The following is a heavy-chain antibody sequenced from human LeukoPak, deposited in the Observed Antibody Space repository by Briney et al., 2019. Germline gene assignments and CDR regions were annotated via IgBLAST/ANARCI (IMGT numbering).Heavy chain of an antibody. Sequence: GGSLRLSXTASGFTFGDYXXXXXRQAPGXXXXXXXXXRSKAYGGTTEYAASXKGRFTISRDDSKSIAYLQMNSLKTEDTAVYYCSRESAEATAKFDYWGQGTPVTLSS. CDR1: GFTFGDYX. J-gene: IGHJ4*02. CDR3: SRESAEATAKFDY. D-gene: IGHD2-21*02. CDR2: XRSKAYGGTT. V-gene: IGHV3-49*03.